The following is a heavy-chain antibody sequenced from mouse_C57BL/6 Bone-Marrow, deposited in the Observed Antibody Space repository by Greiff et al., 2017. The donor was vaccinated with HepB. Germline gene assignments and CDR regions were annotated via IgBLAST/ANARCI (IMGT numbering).Heavy chain of an antibody. D-gene: IGHD2-2*01. Sequence: QVQLQQPGAELVKPGASVKMSCKASGYTFTSYWITWVKQRPGQGLEWIGDIYPGSGSTNYNEKFKSKATLTVDTSSSTAYMQLSSLTSEDSAVYYCARDGVTTDYYAMAYWGQGTSVTVSS. V-gene: IGHV1-55*01. J-gene: IGHJ4*01. CDR3: ARDGVTTDYYAMAY. CDR1: GYTFTSYW. CDR2: IYPGSGST.